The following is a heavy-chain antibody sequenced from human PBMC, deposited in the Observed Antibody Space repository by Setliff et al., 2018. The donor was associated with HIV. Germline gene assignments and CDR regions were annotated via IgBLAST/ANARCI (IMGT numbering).Heavy chain of an antibody. Sequence: ASVKVSCKASGYTFTGYYMHWVRQAPGQGLEWMGRINPNSGGTNYAQKFQGRVTMTRDTSISTAYMELSRLRSDDTAVYYCAGGWYGSGKYYYYYYMDVWGKGTTVTVSS. CDR1: GYTFTGYY. D-gene: IGHD3-10*01. J-gene: IGHJ6*03. V-gene: IGHV1-2*06. CDR2: INPNSGGT. CDR3: AGGWYGSGKYYYYYYMDV.